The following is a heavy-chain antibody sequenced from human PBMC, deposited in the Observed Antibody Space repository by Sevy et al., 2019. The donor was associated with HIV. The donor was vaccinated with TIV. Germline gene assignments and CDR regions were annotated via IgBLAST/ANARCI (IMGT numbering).Heavy chain of an antibody. V-gene: IGHV4-4*07. CDR3: ARLRNSWFDP. D-gene: IGHD1-26*01. Sequence: SETLSLTCTVSGPSLTTSYWTWIRQPAGKGPEWIGRLSSTGKPNSNPSLRSRVTLSRDMSKNQFFLRLTAVTAADTAIYYGARLRNSWFDPWGQGTLVTVSS. CDR1: GPSLTTSY. CDR2: LSSTGKP. J-gene: IGHJ5*02.